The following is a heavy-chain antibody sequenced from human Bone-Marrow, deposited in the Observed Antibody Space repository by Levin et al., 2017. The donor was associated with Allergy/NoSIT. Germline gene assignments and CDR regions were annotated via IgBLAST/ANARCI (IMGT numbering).Heavy chain of an antibody. D-gene: IGHD1-14*01. CDR2: ISGDSNYI. CDR3: TKGGVFTPGYY. CDR1: GFTFSTYT. V-gene: IGHV3-21*01. J-gene: IGHJ4*02. Sequence: KRGESLKISCAASGFTFSTYTMNWVRQAPGKGLEWVSSISGDSNYIYYGDSVKGRFTISRDNAQNSLYLQMNSLRAEDTAVYYCTKGGVFTPGYYWGQGILVTVSS.